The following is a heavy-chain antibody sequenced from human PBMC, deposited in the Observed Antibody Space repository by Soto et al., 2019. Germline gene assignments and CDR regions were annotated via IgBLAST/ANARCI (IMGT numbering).Heavy chain of an antibody. CDR3: ASRDPGTSVDY. CDR2: IYRTGST. Sequence: SETLSLTCAVSGGSFTSNNWWTWVRQPPGQRLEWIGEIYRTGSTNYNPSLKSRVTISLDKSENQFSLKVTSLTAADTAVYYCASRDPGTSVDYWGQGTLVTVSS. CDR1: GGSFTSNNW. V-gene: IGHV4-4*02. D-gene: IGHD1-7*01. J-gene: IGHJ4*02.